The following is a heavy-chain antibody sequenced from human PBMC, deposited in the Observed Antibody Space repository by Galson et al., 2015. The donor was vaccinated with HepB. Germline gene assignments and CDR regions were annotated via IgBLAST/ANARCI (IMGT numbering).Heavy chain of an antibody. Sequence: LSLTCTVSGDSITSHHWSWIRQPPGKGLEWIGYIHYTGGTNYNPSLKSRVTISLDTSKNQFSLQLTSLTTADTAVYYCARHAWFDPWGQGTLVTVSS. CDR2: IHYTGGT. J-gene: IGHJ5*02. CDR3: ARHAWFDP. V-gene: IGHV4-59*08. CDR1: GDSITSHH.